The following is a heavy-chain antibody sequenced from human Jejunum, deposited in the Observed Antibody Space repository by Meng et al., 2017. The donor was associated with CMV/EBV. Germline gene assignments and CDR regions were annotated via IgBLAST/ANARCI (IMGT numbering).Heavy chain of an antibody. D-gene: IGHD1-1*01. CDR2: ISGGGGST. CDR1: GFTFTTYA. V-gene: IGHV3-23*01. J-gene: IGHJ3*02. CDR3: AKARSTNWYDVFDI. Sequence: SGFTFTTYAMSWVRQSPGKGLEWVSTISGGGGSTKNSDSVKGRFTISRDNSNNMAFLQMDSLRAEDTAIYYCAKARSTNWYDVFDIWGQGTMVTVSS.